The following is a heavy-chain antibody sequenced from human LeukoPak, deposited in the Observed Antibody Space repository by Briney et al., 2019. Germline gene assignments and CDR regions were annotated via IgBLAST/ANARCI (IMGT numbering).Heavy chain of an antibody. CDR3: AKGEVRHFDY. D-gene: IGHD3-10*01. CDR2: IHSGSGNT. J-gene: IGHJ4*02. V-gene: IGHV1-3*04. CDR1: GYTFISNA. Sequence: ASVKVSCKASGYTFISNAIHWVRQAPGQRLEWMGWIHSGSGNTKYSQKFQGRVTITRDTSATTAYMEPSSLKSEDTAVYYCAKGEVRHFDYWGQGTLVTVSS.